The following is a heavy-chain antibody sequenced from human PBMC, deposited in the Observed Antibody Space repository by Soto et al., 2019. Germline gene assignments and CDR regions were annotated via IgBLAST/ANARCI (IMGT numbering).Heavy chain of an antibody. V-gene: IGHV1-69*02. CDR3: ARPRSGSYDAFDI. D-gene: IGHD1-26*01. Sequence: QVQLVQSGAEVKKPGSSVKVSCKASGGTFSSYTISWVRQAPGQGLEWMGRIIPILGIANYAQKFQGRVTITADKYTSTAYMELSSLRSEDTDVYYCARPRSGSYDAFDIWGQGKMVTVSS. CDR2: IIPILGIA. CDR1: GGTFSSYT. J-gene: IGHJ3*02.